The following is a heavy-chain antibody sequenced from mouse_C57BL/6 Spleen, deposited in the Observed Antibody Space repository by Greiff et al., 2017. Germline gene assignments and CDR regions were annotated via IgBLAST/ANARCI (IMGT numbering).Heavy chain of an antibody. D-gene: IGHD2-3*01. CDR1: GFNIKDDY. Sequence: VQLQQSGAELVRPGASVKLSCTASGFNIKDDYMHWVKQRPEQGLEWLGWIAPENGDTESASKFQGKATITADTSSNTAYLQLSSLTSEDTAVYYCTDGYPFAYWGQGTLVTVSA. J-gene: IGHJ3*01. CDR2: IAPENGDT. CDR3: TDGYPFAY. V-gene: IGHV14-4*01.